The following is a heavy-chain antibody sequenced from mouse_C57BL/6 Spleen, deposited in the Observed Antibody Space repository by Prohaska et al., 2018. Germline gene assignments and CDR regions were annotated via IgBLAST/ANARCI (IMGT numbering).Heavy chain of an antibody. CDR2: IYLGDGDT. J-gene: IGHJ4*01. CDR3: ARFYFYAMDY. V-gene: IGHV1-82*01. Sequence: LTWVKHRPGKGLEWIGRIYLGDGDTNYNGKFKGKATLTADKSSRTAYMQLSSLTSEDSAVYFCARFYFYAMDYCGQGTSVTVSS.